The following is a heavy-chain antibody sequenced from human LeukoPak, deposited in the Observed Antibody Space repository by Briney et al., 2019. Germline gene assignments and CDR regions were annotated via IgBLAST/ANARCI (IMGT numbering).Heavy chain of an antibody. V-gene: IGHV4-34*01. CDR1: GGSFSGYY. CDR3: ARGRRVEAGNNFDY. CDR2: INHSGST. J-gene: IGHJ4*02. D-gene: IGHD1/OR15-1a*01. Sequence: SETLSLTCAVSGGSFSGYYWSWIRQPPGKGLEWIGEINHSGSTNYNPSLKSRVTISVDTSKNQFSLKLSSVTAADTAVYYCARGRRVEAGNNFDYWGQGTLVTVSS.